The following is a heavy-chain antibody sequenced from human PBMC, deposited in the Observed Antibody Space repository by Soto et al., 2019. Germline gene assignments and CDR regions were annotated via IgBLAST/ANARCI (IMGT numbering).Heavy chain of an antibody. V-gene: IGHV3-23*01. D-gene: IGHD3-22*01. J-gene: IGHJ4*02. CDR2: ISGSGGST. Sequence: GGSLRLSCAASGFTFSSYAMSWVRQAPGKGLEWVSAISGSGGSTYYADSVKGRFTISRDNSKNTLYLQMNSLRAEDTAVYYCAKSWQTYYYDSSGYQLIDYWGQGTLVTVSA. CDR3: AKSWQTYYYDSSGYQLIDY. CDR1: GFTFSSYA.